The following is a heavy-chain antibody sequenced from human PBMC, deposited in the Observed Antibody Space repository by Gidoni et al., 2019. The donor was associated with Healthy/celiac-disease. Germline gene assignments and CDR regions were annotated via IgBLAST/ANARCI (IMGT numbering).Heavy chain of an antibody. J-gene: IGHJ5*02. Sequence: QVQLQQWGAGLLKPSETLSLTCAVYGGSFSGYYWSWIRQPPGKGLGWIGEINHSGSTNYNPSLKSRVTISVDTSKNQFSLKLSSVTAADTAVYYCARGQDIVVVPAAKTTGWFDPWGQGTLVTISS. CDR2: INHSGST. CDR3: ARGQDIVVVPAAKTTGWFDP. CDR1: GGSFSGYY. D-gene: IGHD2-2*01. V-gene: IGHV4-34*01.